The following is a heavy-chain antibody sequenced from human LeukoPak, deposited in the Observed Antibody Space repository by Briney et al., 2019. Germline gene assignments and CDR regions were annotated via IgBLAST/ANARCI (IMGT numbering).Heavy chain of an antibody. CDR1: GGSISNNY. J-gene: IGHJ4*02. Sequence: PSETLSLTCTVSGGSISNNYWSWIREPPGGGLEWIGYIYNSGSTNYNPSLKSRVTISVDTSKNQFSLKLISVTAADTAVYYCARHAGLSYGFDYWGQGTLVTVSS. V-gene: IGHV4-59*08. D-gene: IGHD5-18*01. CDR2: IYNSGST. CDR3: ARHAGLSYGFDY.